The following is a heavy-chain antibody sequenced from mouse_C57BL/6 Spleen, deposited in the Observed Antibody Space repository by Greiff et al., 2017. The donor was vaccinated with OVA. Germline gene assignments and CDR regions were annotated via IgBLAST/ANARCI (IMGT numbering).Heavy chain of an antibody. CDR3: ARSYYGSSFLDY. V-gene: IGHV1-54*01. CDR1: GYAFTNYL. J-gene: IGHJ2*01. D-gene: IGHD1-1*01. Sequence: VQLQQSGAELVRPGTSVKVSCKASGYAFTNYLIEWVKQRPGQGLEWIGVINPGSGGTNYNEKFKGKATLTADKSSSTAYMQLSSLTSEDSAVYFCARSYYGSSFLDYWGQGTTLTVSS. CDR2: INPGSGGT.